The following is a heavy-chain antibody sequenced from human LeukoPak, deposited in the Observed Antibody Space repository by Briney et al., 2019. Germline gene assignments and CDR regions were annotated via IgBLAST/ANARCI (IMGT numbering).Heavy chain of an antibody. V-gene: IGHV3-23*01. CDR1: GFTFSSCP. CDR3: VRDGGGHSSGAYDY. D-gene: IGHD3-22*01. J-gene: IGHJ4*02. Sequence: GGSLRLSCAASGFTFSSCPMNWVRQAPGKGLEWVSAISGSGDSTYYADSVKGRFTISRDNSKNTLYLQMNSLRAGDTAVYYCVRDGGGHSSGAYDYWGQGTLVTVSS. CDR2: ISGSGDST.